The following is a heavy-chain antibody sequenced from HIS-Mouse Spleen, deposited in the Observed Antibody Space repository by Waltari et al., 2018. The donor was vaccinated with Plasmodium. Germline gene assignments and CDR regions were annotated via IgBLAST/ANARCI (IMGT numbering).Heavy chain of an antibody. Sequence: QVQLVESGGGVVQPGRSLRLSCAASGFTFSSYGMHWVRQAPGKGLGWVAGISYDGSKKYYADSVKGRFTISRDNSKNTLYLQMNSLRAEDTAVYYCAKDRRSSSWYVDYWGQGTLVTVSS. CDR3: AKDRRSSSWYVDY. V-gene: IGHV3-30*18. CDR2: ISYDGSKK. J-gene: IGHJ4*02. D-gene: IGHD6-13*01. CDR1: GFTFSSYG.